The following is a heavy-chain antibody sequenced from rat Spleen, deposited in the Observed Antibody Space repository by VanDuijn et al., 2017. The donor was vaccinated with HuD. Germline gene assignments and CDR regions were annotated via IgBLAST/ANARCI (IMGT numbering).Heavy chain of an antibody. V-gene: IGHV4-2*01. Sequence: EVQLVESGGGLVQPGRSLKLSCAASGFNFIDYWMGWVRQAPGKGLEWIGEINKDSSTINYTPSLKDKFTISRDNAQNTLYLQMSKLGSEDTAIYYCGREVPPVDYWGQGVMVTVSS. CDR1: GFNFIDYW. CDR3: GREVPPVDY. J-gene: IGHJ2*01. CDR2: INKDSSTI.